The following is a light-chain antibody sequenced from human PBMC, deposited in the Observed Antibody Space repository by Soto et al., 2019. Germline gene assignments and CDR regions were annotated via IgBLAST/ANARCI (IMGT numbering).Light chain of an antibody. V-gene: IGLV2-14*01. CDR3: SSYTSSSTYV. Sequence: QSALIQPASVFGSPGQSITISCTGTSSDVGGYNYVSWYQQHPGKAPKLMIYEVSNRPSGVSNRFSGSKSGNTASLTISGLQAEDEADYYCSSYTSSSTYVFGTGTKLTVL. CDR1: SSDVGGYNY. CDR2: EVS. J-gene: IGLJ1*01.